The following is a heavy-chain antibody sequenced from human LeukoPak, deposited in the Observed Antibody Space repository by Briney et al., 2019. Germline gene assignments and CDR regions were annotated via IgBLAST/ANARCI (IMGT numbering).Heavy chain of an antibody. CDR1: GFTFSSYS. J-gene: IGHJ4*02. CDR2: ISSSSSYI. V-gene: IGHV3-21*01. CDR3: ARDTAAGNGFFDY. Sequence: GGSLRLSCAASGFTFSSYSMNWVRQAPGKGLEWVSSISSSSSYIYYADSVKGRFTISRDNAKNSLYLQMNSPRAEDTAVYYCARDTAAGNGFFDYWGQGTLVTVSS. D-gene: IGHD6-13*01.